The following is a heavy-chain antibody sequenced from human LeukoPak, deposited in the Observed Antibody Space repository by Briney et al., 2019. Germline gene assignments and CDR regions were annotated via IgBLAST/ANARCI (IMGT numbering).Heavy chain of an antibody. D-gene: IGHD6-19*01. CDR2: LYYSGSA. J-gene: IGHJ5*02. Sequence: SETLSLTCTVSGGSISNYYWSWIRQPPGKGLEWIGYLYYSGSANYNPSLKSRVTISLDTSKNQFSLKLSSVTAADTAVYYCARHAAVEGTSGWSPLWWCDPCVQGTLVTVSS. CDR1: GGSISNYY. V-gene: IGHV4-59*08. CDR3: ARHAAVEGTSGWSPLWWCDP.